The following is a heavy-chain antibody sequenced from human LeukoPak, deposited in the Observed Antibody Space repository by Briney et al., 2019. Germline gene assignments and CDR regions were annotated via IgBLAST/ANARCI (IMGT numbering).Heavy chain of an antibody. J-gene: IGHJ4*02. V-gene: IGHV4-39*01. CDR1: GGSISSSSYY. CDR2: INYSGST. D-gene: IGHD6-19*01. Sequence: SETLSLTCTVSGGSISSSSYYWGWIRQPPGKGLEWIGSINYSGSTYYNPSPKSRVTISVDTSKNQFSLKLNSVTAADTTVYYCARLASIAVARFDYWGQGTLVTVSS. CDR3: ARLASIAVARFDY.